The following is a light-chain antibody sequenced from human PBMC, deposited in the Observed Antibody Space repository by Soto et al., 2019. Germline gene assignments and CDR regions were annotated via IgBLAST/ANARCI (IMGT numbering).Light chain of an antibody. J-gene: IGLJ2*01. CDR3: SSYTSSTTVI. CDR1: SSDIGGYNY. Sequence: QSALAQPASVSGSPGQSITISCTGTSSDIGGYNYLSWYQQHPGKAPKLMLYEVTNRPSGVSNRFSGSKSGNTASLTISGLQADDEADYYCSSYTSSTTVIFGGGIKLTVL. V-gene: IGLV2-14*01. CDR2: EVT.